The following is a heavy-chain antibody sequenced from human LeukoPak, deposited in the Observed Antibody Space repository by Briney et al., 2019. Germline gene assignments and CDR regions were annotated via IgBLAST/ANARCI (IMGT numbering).Heavy chain of an antibody. CDR1: GGTFITYA. CDR2: IIPIFGIA. V-gene: IGHV1-69*04. CDR3: ARDSLVVVAATPRFDI. Sequence: PLASVKVSCKASGGTFITYAISWVRQAPGQGLEWMGRIIPIFGIAHNAQKFQGRGTITADKSTSTAYMELSSLRSEDTAVYYCARDSLVVVAATPRFDIWGQGTMVTVSS. D-gene: IGHD2-15*01. J-gene: IGHJ3*02.